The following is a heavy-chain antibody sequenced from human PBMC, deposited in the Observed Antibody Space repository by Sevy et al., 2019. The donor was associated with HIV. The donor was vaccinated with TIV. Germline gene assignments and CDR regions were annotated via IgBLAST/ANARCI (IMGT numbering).Heavy chain of an antibody. J-gene: IGHJ4*02. CDR1: GGSISSSSYY. V-gene: IGHV4-39*01. CDR3: ARPIAAAVASPFDY. D-gene: IGHD6-13*01. CDR2: IYYSGST. Sequence: SETLSLTCTVSGGSISSSSYYWGWIRQPPGKGLEWIGSIYYSGSTCYNPSLQGRVTISVDTSQNQFSLKLSSVTAADTAVYYCARPIAAAVASPFDYWGQGTLVTVSS.